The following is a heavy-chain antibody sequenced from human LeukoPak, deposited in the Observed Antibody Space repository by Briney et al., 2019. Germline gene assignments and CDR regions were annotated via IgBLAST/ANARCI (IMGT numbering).Heavy chain of an antibody. CDR2: ISIGSSTI. Sequence: PGGSLRLSCAASGFTFTSYSMNWVRQAPGKGLEWVSYISIGSSTIYYADSVKGRFTISRDNAKNSLYLQMNSLRAEDTAVYYCARESGGGYHSEGSKYWGLGTLVTVSS. J-gene: IGHJ4*02. D-gene: IGHD2-21*02. CDR3: ARESGGGYHSEGSKY. CDR1: GFTFTSYS. V-gene: IGHV3-48*01.